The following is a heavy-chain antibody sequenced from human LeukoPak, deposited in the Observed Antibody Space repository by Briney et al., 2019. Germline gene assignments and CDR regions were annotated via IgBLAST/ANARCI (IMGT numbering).Heavy chain of an antibody. Sequence: SETLSLTCAVYGGSFSGYYWSWIRQPPGKGVEWIAHIYNGVNTNYNPSLESRVTISVDTSKNQFSLRLNSVTAADTAVYYCARSRAFNSGAFDPWGQGSLVTVSS. CDR2: IYNGVNT. D-gene: IGHD1-26*01. J-gene: IGHJ5*02. CDR1: GGSFSGYY. V-gene: IGHV4-59*01. CDR3: ARSRAFNSGAFDP.